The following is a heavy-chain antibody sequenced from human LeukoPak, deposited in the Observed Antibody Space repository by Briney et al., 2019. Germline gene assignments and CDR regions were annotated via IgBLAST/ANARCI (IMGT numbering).Heavy chain of an antibody. V-gene: IGHV3-11*01. D-gene: IGHD3-16*02. CDR3: ANLGGVIVPAGDY. Sequence: PGGSLRLSCAASGFPFRDHYMTWIRQAPGKGLEWISYISRSGDTLYYADSVEGRFTISRDNAENSLFLQMNSLRADDTAVYYCANLGGVIVPAGDYWGQGTLVTVSS. CDR2: ISRSGDTL. J-gene: IGHJ4*02. CDR1: GFPFRDHY.